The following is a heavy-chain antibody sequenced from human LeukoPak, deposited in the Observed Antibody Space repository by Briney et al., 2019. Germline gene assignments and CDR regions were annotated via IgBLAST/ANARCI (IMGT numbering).Heavy chain of an antibody. CDR2: INPSGGST. CDR1: GYTFTGYY. D-gene: IGHD6-19*01. CDR3: VYFRGWQTVDY. V-gene: IGHV1-46*01. Sequence: GASVKVSCKASGYTFTGYYMHWVRQAPGQGLEWMGIINPSGGSTSYAQKFQGRVTMTRDTSTSTVYMELSSLRSEDTAVYYCVYFRGWQTVDYWGQGTLVTVSS. J-gene: IGHJ4*02.